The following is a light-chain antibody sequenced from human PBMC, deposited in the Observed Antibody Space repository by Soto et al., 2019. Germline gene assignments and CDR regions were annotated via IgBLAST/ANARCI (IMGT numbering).Light chain of an antibody. J-gene: IGLJ1*01. CDR1: SSDVGGYNY. V-gene: IGLV2-11*01. CDR3: CSYAGRSKGYV. CDR2: DVS. Sequence: QSALTQPRSVSGSPGQSVTISCTGTSSDVGGYNYVSWYQQHPGKAPKFMIYDVSKRPSGVPDRFSGSKSGNTASLTISGLQAEDEADYYCCSYAGRSKGYVFGTGTKLTVL.